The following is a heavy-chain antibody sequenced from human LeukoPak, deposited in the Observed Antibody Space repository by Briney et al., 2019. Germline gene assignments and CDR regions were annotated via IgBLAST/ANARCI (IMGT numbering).Heavy chain of an antibody. J-gene: IGHJ4*02. Sequence: SETLSLTCSVSGGSISGSGYYWAWIRQPPGKGLEWIGSIYYTGSTHYNSSLKSRVTKSVDTSKNQFSLKLGSVTAADTAVYYCASPLGGFDNWGQGTLVTVSS. V-gene: IGHV4-39*01. CDR2: IYYTGST. D-gene: IGHD3-16*01. CDR3: ASPLGGFDN. CDR1: GGSISGSGYY.